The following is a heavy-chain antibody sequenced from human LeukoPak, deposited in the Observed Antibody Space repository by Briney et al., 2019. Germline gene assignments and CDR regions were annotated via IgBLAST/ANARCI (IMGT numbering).Heavy chain of an antibody. CDR3: MKDSYSSSTWDVDY. V-gene: IGHV3-30*02. D-gene: IGHD6-6*01. Sequence: GGSLRLSCVACGITLRSYGMNWVRQAPGKGLECVAFIHYDGSKITYADSVKGRFTISRDNSKNTLYLQMNSLKPEDTGVYYSMKDSYSSSTWDVDYWGQGTLVTVSS. CDR1: GITLRSYG. CDR2: IHYDGSKI. J-gene: IGHJ4*02.